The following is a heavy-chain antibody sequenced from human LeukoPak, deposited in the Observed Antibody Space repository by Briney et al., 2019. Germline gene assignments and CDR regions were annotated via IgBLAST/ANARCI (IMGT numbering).Heavy chain of an antibody. D-gene: IGHD5-12*01. Sequence: SETLSLTCTVSGGSISSYYWSWIRQPAGKGLEWIGRIYTSGSTNYNPSLKSRVTISVDTSKNQFSLKLSSVTAADTAVYYCARVGYSGYGKDRYYFDYWGQGTLVTVSS. J-gene: IGHJ4*02. V-gene: IGHV4-4*07. CDR3: ARVGYSGYGKDRYYFDY. CDR1: GGSISSYY. CDR2: IYTSGST.